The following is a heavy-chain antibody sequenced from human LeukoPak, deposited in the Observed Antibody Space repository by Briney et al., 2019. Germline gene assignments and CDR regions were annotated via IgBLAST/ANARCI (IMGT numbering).Heavy chain of an antibody. CDR3: ARRCDTSSYYTYYFDY. Sequence: GASVKVPCKASGYTFTAYYIHWVRQAPGQGLEWMGWLNPNSGGTNYAQKFQGRVTMTRDTSISTAYMELSRLRSDDTAVYFCARRCDTSSYYTYYFDYWGQGTLVTVSS. J-gene: IGHJ4*02. CDR1: GYTFTAYY. V-gene: IGHV1-2*02. D-gene: IGHD3-22*01. CDR2: LNPNSGGT.